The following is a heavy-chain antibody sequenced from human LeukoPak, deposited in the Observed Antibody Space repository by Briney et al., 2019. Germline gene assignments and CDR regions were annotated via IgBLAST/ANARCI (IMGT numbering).Heavy chain of an antibody. Sequence: SVKVSRKASGYTFTSYDINWVRQATGQGLEWMGWMNPNSGNTGYAQKFQGRVTMTRNTSISTAYMELSSLRSEDTAVYYCARGRGTAMVIDYWGQGTLVTVSS. V-gene: IGHV1-8*01. J-gene: IGHJ4*02. CDR2: MNPNSGNT. CDR3: ARGRGTAMVIDY. D-gene: IGHD5-18*01. CDR1: GYTFTSYD.